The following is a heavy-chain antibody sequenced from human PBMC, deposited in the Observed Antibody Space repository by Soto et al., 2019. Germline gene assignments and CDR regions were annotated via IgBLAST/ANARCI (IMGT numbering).Heavy chain of an antibody. CDR3: ARIYCSTSSCYIDY. D-gene: IGHD2-2*02. Sequence: EVQLVESGGGLVQPGGSLRLSCAASTFTFSNHWMSWVRQAPGKGLEWVANINQGGSAKYYLDSVKGGFTISRDNAKNSLDLQMNSLRAEDPAVYYCARIYCSTSSCYIDYRGQATLVSVSS. CDR1: TFTFSNHW. J-gene: IGHJ4*02. V-gene: IGHV3-7*01. CDR2: INQGGSAK.